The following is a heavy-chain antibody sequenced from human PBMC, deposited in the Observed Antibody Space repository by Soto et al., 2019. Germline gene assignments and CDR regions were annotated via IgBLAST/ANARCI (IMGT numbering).Heavy chain of an antibody. CDR3: AKDLRIAVAGTDYFDS. J-gene: IGHJ4*02. V-gene: IGHV3-30*18. Sequence: QVQLVESGGGVVQPGRSLRLSCAASGFSFSSYGMHWVRQAPGKGLEWVAVISYDVTNKYYADSVKGRFTISRDNSKNXLYLQMNILRAEDTAVYYCAKDLRIAVAGTDYFDSWGQGTLVTVSS. CDR2: ISYDVTNK. D-gene: IGHD6-19*01. CDR1: GFSFSSYG.